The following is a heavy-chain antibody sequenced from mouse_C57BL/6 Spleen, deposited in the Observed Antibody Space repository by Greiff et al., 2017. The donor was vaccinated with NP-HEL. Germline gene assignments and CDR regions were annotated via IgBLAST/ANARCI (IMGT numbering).Heavy chain of an antibody. D-gene: IGHD6-2*01. CDR2: IDPSDSYT. V-gene: IGHV1-69*01. CDR1: GYTFTSYW. J-gene: IGHJ2*01. Sequence: QVQLQQPGAELVMPGASVKLSCKASGYTFTSYWMHWVKQRPGQGLEWIGEIDPSDSYTNSNQKFKGKSTLTVDKSSSTAYLQHSSLTSEDSAVYYCARRSLADFFDYWGQGTTLTVSS. CDR3: ARRSLADFFDY.